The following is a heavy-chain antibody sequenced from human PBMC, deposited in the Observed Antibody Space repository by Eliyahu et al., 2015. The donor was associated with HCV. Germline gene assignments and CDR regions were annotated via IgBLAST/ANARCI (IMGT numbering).Heavy chain of an antibody. CDR2: IWYDGSNK. D-gene: IGHD4-17*01. Sequence: GKGLEWVAVIWYDGSNKYYADSVKGRFTISRDNSKNTLYLQMNSLRAEDTAVYYCARDNDYGERRGGNWFDPWGQGTLVTVSS. V-gene: IGHV3-33*01. J-gene: IGHJ5*02. CDR3: ARDNDYGERRGGNWFDP.